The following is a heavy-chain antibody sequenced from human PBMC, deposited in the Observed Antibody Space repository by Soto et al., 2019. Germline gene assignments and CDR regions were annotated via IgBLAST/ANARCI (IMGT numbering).Heavy chain of an antibody. CDR2: ILHDGSAE. CDR3: ARSRDGYSFYFYYGMDG. CDR1: GFTFTSYD. V-gene: IGHV3-30*03. D-gene: IGHD4-4*01. Sequence: QVQLVESGGGVGQPGRSLRLSCAASGFTFTSYDMHWVRQAPGKGLAWMALILHDGSAEYYADSVKGRFTISRDNSKNTLYLQMNSLRAEDTAVYYCARSRDGYSFYFYYGMDGWGQGTTVTVSS. J-gene: IGHJ6*02.